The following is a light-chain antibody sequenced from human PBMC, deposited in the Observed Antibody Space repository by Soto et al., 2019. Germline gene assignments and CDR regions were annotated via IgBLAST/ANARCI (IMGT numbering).Light chain of an antibody. CDR2: SAS. CDR3: QQRNNWPLT. Sequence: EIAMTQSPATLSVSPGERATLSCRASQSISTELAWYQQIPGQPPRLLIYSASTRATGVPARFTGSGSGSEFTLTISGLQSEDFAIYYCQQRNNWPLTFGQGTRLEIK. V-gene: IGKV3-15*01. CDR1: QSISTE. J-gene: IGKJ2*01.